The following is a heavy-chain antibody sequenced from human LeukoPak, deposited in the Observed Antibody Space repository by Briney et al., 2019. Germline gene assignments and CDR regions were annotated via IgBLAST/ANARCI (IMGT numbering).Heavy chain of an antibody. Sequence: SETLSLTCSVSGGSISSSYWSWIRQPAGQGLEWIGRSYISGSTNYNPSLKSRVTMSVDTAKNQFSLELSSVTAADTAVYYCARGPSVWWSNYYFDYWGQGTLVTVSS. CDR2: SYISGST. D-gene: IGHD2-21*01. V-gene: IGHV4-4*07. J-gene: IGHJ4*02. CDR3: ARGPSVWWSNYYFDY. CDR1: GGSISSSY.